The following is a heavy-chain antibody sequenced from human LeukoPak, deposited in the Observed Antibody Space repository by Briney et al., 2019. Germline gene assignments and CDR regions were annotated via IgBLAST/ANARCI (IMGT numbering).Heavy chain of an antibody. Sequence: ASETLSLTCTVSGGSISSSSYYWGWIRQPPGKGLEWIGNIYYSGSTYYNPSLKSRVTISVGTSKNQFSLKLSSVTAADTAVYYCARAIATRITMVRGANNWFDPWGQGTLVTVSS. CDR3: ARAIATRITMVRGANNWFDP. J-gene: IGHJ5*02. CDR1: GGSISSSSYY. D-gene: IGHD3-10*01. CDR2: IYYSGST. V-gene: IGHV4-39*07.